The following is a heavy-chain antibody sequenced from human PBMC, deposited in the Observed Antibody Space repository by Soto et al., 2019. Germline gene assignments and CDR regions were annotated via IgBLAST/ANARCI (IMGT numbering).Heavy chain of an antibody. CDR1: GFTFSSYW. CDR3: ARDVPHNWFDS. CDR2: IKQDGSEK. J-gene: IGHJ5*01. D-gene: IGHD3-10*02. V-gene: IGHV3-7*01. Sequence: GGSLRLSCAASGFTFSSYWMSWVRQAPGKGLEWVANIKQDGSEKYYVDSVKGRFTISRDNAKNMVFLQMNSLRVEDTAVYYCARDVPHNWFDSWGQGTLVTVSS.